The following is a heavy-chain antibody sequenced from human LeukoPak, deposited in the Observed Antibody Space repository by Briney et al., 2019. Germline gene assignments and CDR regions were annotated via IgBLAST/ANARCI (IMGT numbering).Heavy chain of an antibody. CDR3: ARDRSARAPYMDV. Sequence: GGSLRLSXAASGFTFDDYGMSWVRQAPGKGLEWVSGINWNGGSTCYADSVKGRFTISRDNAKNSLYLQMNSLRAEDTALYYCARDRSARAPYMDVWGKGTTVTVSS. CDR1: GFTFDDYG. V-gene: IGHV3-20*04. CDR2: INWNGGST. D-gene: IGHD1-26*01. J-gene: IGHJ6*03.